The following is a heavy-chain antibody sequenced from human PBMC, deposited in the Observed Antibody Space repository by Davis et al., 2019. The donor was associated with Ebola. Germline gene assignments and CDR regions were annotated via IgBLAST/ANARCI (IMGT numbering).Heavy chain of an antibody. V-gene: IGHV3-9*01. CDR1: GFTFDDYA. Sequence: SLKISCAASGFTFDDYAMHWVRQAPGKGLEWVSGISWNSGSIGYADSVKGRFTISRDNAKNSLYLQMNSLRAEDTAVYYCARDTLLEWPFYYGMDVWGQGTTVTVSS. D-gene: IGHD3-3*01. CDR3: ARDTLLEWPFYYGMDV. CDR2: ISWNSGSI. J-gene: IGHJ6*02.